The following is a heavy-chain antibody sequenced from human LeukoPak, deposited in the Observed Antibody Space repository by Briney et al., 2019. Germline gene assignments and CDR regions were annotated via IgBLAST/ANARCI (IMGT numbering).Heavy chain of an antibody. CDR1: GFTFSSYN. CDR2: ISSSSNYI. CDR3: ARGGSYFDY. V-gene: IGHV3-21*01. J-gene: IGHJ4*02. Sequence: AGGSLRLSCAASGFTFSSYNMNWVRQAPGRGLEWVAYISSSSNYIYYVDSVKGRFTISRDNAKNSLYLQMNSLSAEDTAVYYCARGGSYFDYWGQGTLVPVSS. D-gene: IGHD1-26*01.